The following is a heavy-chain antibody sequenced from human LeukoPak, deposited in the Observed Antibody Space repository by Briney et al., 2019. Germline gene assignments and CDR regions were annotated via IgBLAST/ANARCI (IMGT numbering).Heavy chain of an antibody. CDR2: IYYSGST. D-gene: IGHD3-22*01. CDR3: ARGPYSSGYYDY. J-gene: IGHJ4*02. V-gene: IGHV4-39*01. CDR1: GGSISSSSYY. Sequence: PSETLSLTCTVSGGSISSSSYYWGWIRQPPGKGLEWIGSIYYSGSTYYNPSLKSRVTISVDMSKNQFSLKLSSVTAADTAVYYCARGPYSSGYYDYWGQGTLVTVSS.